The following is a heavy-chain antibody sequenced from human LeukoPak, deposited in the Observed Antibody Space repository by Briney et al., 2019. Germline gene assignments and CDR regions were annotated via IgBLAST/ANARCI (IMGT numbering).Heavy chain of an antibody. D-gene: IGHD6-19*01. CDR1: GGTFSSYA. J-gene: IGHJ4*02. CDR3: ARVGAVAGHYFDY. V-gene: IGHV1-69*13. CDR2: IIPIFGTA. Sequence: GASVKVSCKASGGTFSSYAISWVRQAPGQGLEWMGGIIPIFGTANYAQKFQGRVTITADESTSTAYMELSSLRSEDTAVYYCARVGAVAGHYFDYWGQGTLVTVSS.